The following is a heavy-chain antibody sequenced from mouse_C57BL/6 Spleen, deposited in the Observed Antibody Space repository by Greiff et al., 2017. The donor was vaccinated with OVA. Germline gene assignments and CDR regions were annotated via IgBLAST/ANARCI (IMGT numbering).Heavy chain of an antibody. CDR2: ISSGGSYT. CDR3: ARHGGWLLRYFDV. V-gene: IGHV5-6*02. Sequence: EVKLVESGGDLVKPGGSLKLSCAASGFTFSSYGMSWVRQTPDKRLEWVATISSGGSYTYYPDSVKGRFTISRDNAKNTLYLQMSSLKSEDTAMYYCARHGGWLLRYFDVWGTGTTVTVSS. CDR1: GFTFSSYG. J-gene: IGHJ1*03. D-gene: IGHD2-3*01.